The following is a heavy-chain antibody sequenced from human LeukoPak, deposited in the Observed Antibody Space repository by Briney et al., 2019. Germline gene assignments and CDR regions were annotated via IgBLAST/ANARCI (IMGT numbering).Heavy chain of an antibody. V-gene: IGHV4-30-4*08. D-gene: IGHD2-2*01. Sequence: PSETLSLTCTVSGDSISSGDYYWSWIRQPPGKGLEWIGYIYYSGSTYYNPSLKSRVTISVDTSKNQFSLKLSSVTAADTAVYYCARAPNLYCSSTSCYSGYFDYWGQGTLATVSS. CDR1: GDSISSGDYY. CDR2: IYYSGST. J-gene: IGHJ4*02. CDR3: ARAPNLYCSSTSCYSGYFDY.